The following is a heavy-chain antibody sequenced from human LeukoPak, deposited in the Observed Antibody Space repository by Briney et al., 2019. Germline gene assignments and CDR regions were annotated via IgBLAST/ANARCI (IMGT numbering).Heavy chain of an antibody. CDR2: ISGSTGST. D-gene: IGHD1-26*01. J-gene: IGHJ4*02. Sequence: RGSLRLSSAPSLFTSSNYAMNSGRQAPGPGLGWVSLISGSTGSTYYADSVKGRFSISRDNSKNTVYLQMNSLRVEDTAVYYCAKGPVSAIVGATTLDYWGQGTLVTVSS. CDR3: AKGPVSAIVGATTLDY. CDR1: LFTSSNYA. V-gene: IGHV3-23*01.